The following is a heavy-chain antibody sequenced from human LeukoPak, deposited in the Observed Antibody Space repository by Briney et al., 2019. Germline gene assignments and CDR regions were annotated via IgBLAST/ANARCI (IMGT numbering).Heavy chain of an antibody. V-gene: IGHV1-18*01. D-gene: IGHD5-18*01. J-gene: IGHJ6*02. Sequence: GASVKVSCKASGYTFTSYGISWVRQAPGQGLEWMGWISAYNGNTNYAQKLQGRVTMTTDTSTSTAYMELRSLRSDDTAVYYCARDGYSYDTYYYGMDVWGQGTLVTVSS. CDR3: ARDGYSYDTYYYGMDV. CDR1: GYTFTSYG. CDR2: ISAYNGNT.